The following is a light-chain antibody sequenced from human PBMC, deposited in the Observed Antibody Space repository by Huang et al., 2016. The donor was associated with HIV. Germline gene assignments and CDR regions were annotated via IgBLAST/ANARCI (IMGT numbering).Light chain of an antibody. V-gene: IGKV2-28*01. Sequence: DIVMTQPPLSLPVTRGEPASISCRSSQSLLHSNGYNYLDCYLQKPGQSPQLVIYLGSNRASGVPDRFSGSGSGTDFTLKISRVEAEDVGVYYCMQALQTPITFGQGTRLEMK. CDR3: MQALQTPIT. CDR1: QSLLHSNGYNY. J-gene: IGKJ5*01. CDR2: LGS.